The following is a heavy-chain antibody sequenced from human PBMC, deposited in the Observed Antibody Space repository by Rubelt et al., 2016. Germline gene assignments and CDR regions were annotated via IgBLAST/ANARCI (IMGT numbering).Heavy chain of an antibody. J-gene: IGHJ4*02. V-gene: IGHV3-23*01. CDR3: AKTRNYPLGAAGY. CDR1: SYA. D-gene: IGHD5-24*01. CDR2: ISGSGGST. Sequence: SYAMSWVRQAPGKGLEWVSAISGSGGSTYYADSVKGRFTISRDNSKNTLYLQMNSLRAEDTAVYYCAKTRNYPLGAAGYWGQGTLVTVSS.